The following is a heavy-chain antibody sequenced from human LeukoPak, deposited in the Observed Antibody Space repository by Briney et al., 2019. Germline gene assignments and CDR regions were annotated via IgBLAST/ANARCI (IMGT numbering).Heavy chain of an antibody. CDR3: ARGDMAKTYFDY. D-gene: IGHD5-24*01. CDR2: IYYSGST. J-gene: IGHJ4*02. V-gene: IGHV4-31*03. CDR1: GGSISSGGYY. Sequence: PSETLSLTCTVSGGSISSGGYYWSWIRQHPGKGLEWIGYIYYSGSTNYNPSLKSRVTISVDTSKNQFSLKLSSVTAADTAVYYCARGDMAKTYFDYWGQGTLVTVSS.